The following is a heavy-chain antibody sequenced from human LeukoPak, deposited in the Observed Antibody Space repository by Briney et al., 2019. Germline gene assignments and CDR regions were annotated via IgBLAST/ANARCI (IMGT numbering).Heavy chain of an antibody. Sequence: GASVKVSCKASGYTFTSYAMNWVRQAPGQGLEWMGWINTNTGNPTYAQGFTGRFVFSLDTSVSTAYLQISSLKAEDTAVYYCAREGMTFKHDYGDYSLLYYFDYWGQGTLVTVSS. CDR2: INTNTGNP. V-gene: IGHV7-4-1*02. CDR3: AREGMTFKHDYGDYSLLYYFDY. CDR1: GYTFTSYA. J-gene: IGHJ4*02. D-gene: IGHD4-17*01.